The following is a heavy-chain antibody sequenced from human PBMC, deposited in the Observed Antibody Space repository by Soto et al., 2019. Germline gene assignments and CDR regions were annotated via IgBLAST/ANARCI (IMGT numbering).Heavy chain of an antibody. D-gene: IGHD2-15*01. V-gene: IGHV3-30*18. CDR3: AKDGAPRYCGRSSCTKAGAY. CDR2: ISYDGSHK. Sequence: GGSLRLSCAGSGFTFSNYGLHWVRQAPGKGLEWVAVISYDGSHKYYADSVKGRFTISRDNSNNMLYLQMDSLRAEDTAVYYRAKDGAPRYCGRSSCTKAGAYCGQGTLVTLSS. J-gene: IGHJ4*02. CDR1: GFTFSNYG.